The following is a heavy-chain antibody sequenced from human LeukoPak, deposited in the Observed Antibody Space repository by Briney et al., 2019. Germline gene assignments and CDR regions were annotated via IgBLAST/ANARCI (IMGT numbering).Heavy chain of an antibody. CDR3: ARFLEADG. V-gene: IGHV3-30*03. CDR2: ISYEGSNK. CDR1: GFSFSSYG. Sequence: AGGSPRLSCAPSGFSFSSYGMHRVREAPGKGLGRVADISYEGSNKYSADSVKGRFTLSRDNSKNTLYLQMNTVRAADTAVYFCARFLEADGWGQGTLVTVSS. D-gene: IGHD2/OR15-2a*01. J-gene: IGHJ4*02.